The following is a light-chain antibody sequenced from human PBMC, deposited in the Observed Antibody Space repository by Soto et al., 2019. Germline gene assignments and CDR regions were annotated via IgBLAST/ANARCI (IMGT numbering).Light chain of an antibody. V-gene: IGKV2-28*01. CDR3: MQALQSRT. CDR1: QSLLYSNGYNY. Sequence: DIVMTQSPLSLVVTPGEPASISCRSSQSLLYSNGYNYLDLYLQKPGQSPQLLIYLGSNRASGVPDRCSGSGSGTDFTLKISRVEAEDVGVYYCMQALQSRTFGQGTKVEIK. J-gene: IGKJ1*01. CDR2: LGS.